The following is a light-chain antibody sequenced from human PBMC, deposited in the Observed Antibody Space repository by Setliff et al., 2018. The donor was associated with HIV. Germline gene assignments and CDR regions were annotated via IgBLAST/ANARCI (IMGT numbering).Light chain of an antibody. CDR1: SSDVGNYNL. CDR3: CSYAGSSTNYV. V-gene: IGLV2-23*02. CDR2: EVT. J-gene: IGLJ1*01. Sequence: QSALTQPASVSGSPGQSITISCKGTSSDVGNYNLVSWYQQHPGKAPKFMIYEVTKRPSGVSNRFSGSKSGNTASLTISGLQAEDEADYYCCSYAGSSTNYVFGTGTKGTV.